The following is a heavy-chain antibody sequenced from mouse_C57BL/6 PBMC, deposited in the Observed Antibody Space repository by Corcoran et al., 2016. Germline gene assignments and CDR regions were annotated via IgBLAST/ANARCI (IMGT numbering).Heavy chain of an antibody. CDR2: IYWDDDK. CDR3: ARSGGYDYDGVYYFDY. J-gene: IGHJ2*01. Sequence: QVTLKESGPGILQSSQTLSLTCSFSGFSLSTSGMGVSWIRQPSGKGLEWLAHIYWDDDKRYNPSLKSRLTISKDTSKNQVFLKITSVDTADTATYYCARSGGYDYDGVYYFDYWGQGTTLTVSS. CDR1: GFSLSTSGMG. D-gene: IGHD2-4*01. V-gene: IGHV8-12*01.